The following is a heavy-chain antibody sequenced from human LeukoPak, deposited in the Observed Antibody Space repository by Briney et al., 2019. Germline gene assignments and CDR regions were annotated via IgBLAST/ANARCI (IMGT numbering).Heavy chain of an antibody. J-gene: IGHJ4*02. CDR2: IIPIFGTA. CDR3: ARDVVGYCSSTSCSDY. V-gene: IGHV1-69*13. Sequence: GASVKVSCKASGGTFSSYAISWVRQAPGQGLEWMGGIIPIFGTANYAQRFQGRVTITADESTSTAYMELSSLRSEDTAVYYCARDVVGYCSSTSCSDYWGQGTLVTVSS. D-gene: IGHD2-2*01. CDR1: GGTFSSYA.